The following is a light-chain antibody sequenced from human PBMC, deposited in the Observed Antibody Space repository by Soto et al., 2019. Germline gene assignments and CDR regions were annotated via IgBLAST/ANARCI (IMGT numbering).Light chain of an antibody. CDR1: SSDVGGYNY. V-gene: IGLV2-8*01. CDR2: EVD. Sequence: QSVLTQPPSASGCPGQSVTISCTGTSSDVGGYNYVSWYQQHPGKAPKLMIYEVDKRPSGVPDRFSGSKSGNTASLTVSGLQAEDEADYYCCSYAGSNNVFGTGTKVTVL. CDR3: CSYAGSNNV. J-gene: IGLJ1*01.